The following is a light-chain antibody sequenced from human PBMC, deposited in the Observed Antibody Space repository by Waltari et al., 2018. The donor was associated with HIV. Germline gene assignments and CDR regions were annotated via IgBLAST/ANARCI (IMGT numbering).Light chain of an antibody. Sequence: QSALTQPASVSGSPGQSITISCTGNNIDIGNYSLVSWYQQYPGRVPKLMIFEVTKRPSGVSPRFSGSRSGNTASLTITGLLVEDEADYYCCSYAGRNIWVFGGGTKLTVL. CDR3: CSYAGRNIWV. CDR2: EVT. CDR1: NIDIGNYSL. V-gene: IGLV2-23*02. J-gene: IGLJ3*02.